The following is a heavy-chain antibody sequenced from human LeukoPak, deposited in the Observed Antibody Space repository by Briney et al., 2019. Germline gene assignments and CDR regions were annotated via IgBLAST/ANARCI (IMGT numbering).Heavy chain of an antibody. Sequence: GASVKVSCKASGGTFSSYAISWVRQAPGQGLEWMGGIIPIFGTANYAQKFQGRVTITADKSTSTAYMELSSLRSEDTAVYYCARGRGPPHPGTHGYYYYYYMDVWGKGTTVTVSS. CDR1: GGTFSSYA. D-gene: IGHD1-26*01. CDR2: IIPIFGTA. CDR3: ARGRGPPHPGTHGYYYYYYMDV. V-gene: IGHV1-69*06. J-gene: IGHJ6*03.